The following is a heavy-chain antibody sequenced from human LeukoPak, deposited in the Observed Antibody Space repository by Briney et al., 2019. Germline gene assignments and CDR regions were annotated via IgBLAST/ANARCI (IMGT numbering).Heavy chain of an antibody. Sequence: KPSETLSLTCTVSGGSISSYYWSWIRQPPGKGLEWIGYIYYSGSTYYNPSLKSRVTISVDTSTNQFSLKLRSVTAADTAVYYCARGRDAYNYRFFDYWGQGTLVTVSS. CDR1: GGSISSYY. CDR2: IYYSGST. J-gene: IGHJ4*02. D-gene: IGHD5-24*01. V-gene: IGHV4-59*01. CDR3: ARGRDAYNYRFFDY.